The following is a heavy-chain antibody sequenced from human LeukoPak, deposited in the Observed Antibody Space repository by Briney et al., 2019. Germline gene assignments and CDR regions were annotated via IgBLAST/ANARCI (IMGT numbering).Heavy chain of an antibody. J-gene: IGHJ3*02. CDR2: TSDSGDST. V-gene: IGHV3-23*01. CDR3: ARGEVFFDI. CDR1: RFTFSSYA. Sequence: PGGSLRLSCAASRFTFSSYAMSWVRQAPGKGLEWVSGTSDSGDSTYYADSVKGRLTISRDNSKHTLWLQMNSLRAEDTAVFYCARGEVFFDIWGQGTMVTVSS. D-gene: IGHD3-10*01.